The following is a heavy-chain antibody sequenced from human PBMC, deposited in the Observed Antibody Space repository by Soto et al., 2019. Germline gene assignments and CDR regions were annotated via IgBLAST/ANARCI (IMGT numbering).Heavy chain of an antibody. V-gene: IGHV3-30-3*01. J-gene: IGHJ4*02. CDR1: GFTFSSYA. D-gene: IGHD2-15*01. CDR3: ARGGYCSGGSCYSGVDFDY. CDR2: ISYDASNK. Sequence: QVQLVESGGGVVQPGRSLRLSCAASGFTFSSYAMHWVRQAPGKGLEWVAVISYDASNKYYADSVKGRFTISRDNSKNTLYLQMNSLRAEDTAVYYCARGGYCSGGSCYSGVDFDYWGQGTLVTVSS.